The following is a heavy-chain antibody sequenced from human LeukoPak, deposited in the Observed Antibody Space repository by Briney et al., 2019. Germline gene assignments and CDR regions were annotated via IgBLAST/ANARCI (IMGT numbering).Heavy chain of an antibody. J-gene: IGHJ4*02. Sequence: LSLTCTVSGGSVSSGSYYWSWIRQAPGKGLEWVSYISSSGSTIYYADSVKGRFTISRDNAKNSLYLQMNSLRAEDTAVYYCARDARGYSYGFDYWGQGTLVTVSS. CDR2: ISSSGSTI. CDR1: GGSVSSGSYY. V-gene: IGHV3-11*01. CDR3: ARDARGYSYGFDY. D-gene: IGHD5-18*01.